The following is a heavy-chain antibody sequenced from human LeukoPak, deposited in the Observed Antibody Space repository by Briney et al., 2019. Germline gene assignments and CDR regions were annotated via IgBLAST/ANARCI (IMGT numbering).Heavy chain of an antibody. CDR2: IKSKTDGGTT. V-gene: IGHV3-15*01. J-gene: IGHJ4*02. D-gene: IGHD3-3*01. Sequence: PGGSLRLSCAASGFTFSNAWMSWVRQAPGKGLEWVGRIKSKTDGGTTDYAAPVKGRFTISRDDSKNTLYLQMNSLKTEDTAVYYCTTVRPRSYDFWSGYHQNWGQGTLVTVSS. CDR1: GFTFSNAW. CDR3: TTVRPRSYDFWSGYHQN.